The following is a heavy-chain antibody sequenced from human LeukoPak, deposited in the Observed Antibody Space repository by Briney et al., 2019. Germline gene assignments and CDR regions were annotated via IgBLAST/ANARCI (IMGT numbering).Heavy chain of an antibody. D-gene: IGHD1-26*01. V-gene: IGHV3-53*01. CDR1: GFTVSSNY. Sequence: GGSLRLSCAASGFTVSSNYMSWVRQAPGKGLKWLSVIYTGGGTYYADSVKGRFTISRDNTKNTLYLQMNSLRAEDTAVYYCARGSVGATTPFDYWGQGTLVTVSS. CDR2: IYTGGGT. J-gene: IGHJ4*02. CDR3: ARGSVGATTPFDY.